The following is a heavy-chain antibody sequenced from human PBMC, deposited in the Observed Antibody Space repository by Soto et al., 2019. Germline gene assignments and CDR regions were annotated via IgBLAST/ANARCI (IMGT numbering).Heavy chain of an antibody. CDR1: GGSISSYY. CDR3: ASRWGYSFDY. CDR2: IYYSGST. D-gene: IGHD7-27*01. J-gene: IGHJ4*02. V-gene: IGHV4-39*01. Sequence: QLQLQESGPGLVKPSETLSLTCTVSGGSISSYYWGWIRRPPGKGLEWIGSIYYSGSTYYNPSLKSRVTLSVETSKNPFSLNVRSVTAADTAVYYCASRWGYSFDYWGQGTLVTVSS.